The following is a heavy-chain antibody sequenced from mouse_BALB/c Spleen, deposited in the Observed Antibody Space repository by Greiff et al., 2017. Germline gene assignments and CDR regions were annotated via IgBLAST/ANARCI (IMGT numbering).Heavy chain of an antibody. Sequence: VKLMESGPGLVAPSQSLSITCTVSGFSLTSYGVHWVRQPPGKGLEWLGVIWAGGSTNYNSALMSRLSISKDNSKSQVFLKMNSLQTDDTAMYYCARDPRWLLRAMDYWGQGTSVTVSS. CDR3: ARDPRWLLRAMDY. CDR2: IWAGGST. CDR1: GFSLTSYG. J-gene: IGHJ4*01. D-gene: IGHD2-3*01. V-gene: IGHV2-9*02.